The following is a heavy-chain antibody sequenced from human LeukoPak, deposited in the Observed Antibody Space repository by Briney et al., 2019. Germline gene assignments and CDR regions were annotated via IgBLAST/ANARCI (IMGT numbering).Heavy chain of an antibody. V-gene: IGHV3-21*01. D-gene: IGHD3-22*01. CDR3: ARDGVAWSYYYDGTGYYFDY. CDR2: ISSSSSYI. CDR1: GFTFSSYR. Sequence: GGSLRLSCAASGFTFSSYRMNWVRQVPGKGLEWVSSISSSSSYIYYADSVEGRFTISRDNAKNSLFLQMNSLRAEDTALYYCARDGVAWSYYYDGTGYYFDYWGQGTLVTVSS. J-gene: IGHJ4*02.